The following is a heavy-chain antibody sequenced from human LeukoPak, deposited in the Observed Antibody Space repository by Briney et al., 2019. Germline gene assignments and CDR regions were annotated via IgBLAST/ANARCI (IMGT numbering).Heavy chain of an antibody. Sequence: SETLSLTCTVSGGSINSYYWSWIRQPAGKGLEWIGRIYSSGSTNYNPSLKSRVSMSVDTSKNQFSLKLTSVTAADTAVYYCARGRYDFWSGYYSNYYYYYYMDVWGKGTTVTVSS. CDR3: ARGRYDFWSGYYSNYYYYYYMDV. CDR2: IYSSGST. V-gene: IGHV4-4*07. CDR1: GGSINSYY. J-gene: IGHJ6*03. D-gene: IGHD3-3*01.